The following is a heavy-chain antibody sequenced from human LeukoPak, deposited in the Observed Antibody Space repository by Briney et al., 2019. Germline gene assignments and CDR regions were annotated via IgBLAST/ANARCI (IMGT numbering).Heavy chain of an antibody. V-gene: IGHV3-43*02. CDR1: GFTFDDYA. CDR3: AKGGSGWSYYFDF. Sequence: GGSLRLSCAASGFTFDDYAMHWVRQAPGKGLEWVSRISGDGGSTYYADSVKGRFTISRDNSKNSLYLQMNSLSTEDTALYYCAKGGSGWSYYFDFWGQGTLVTVSS. J-gene: IGHJ4*02. D-gene: IGHD6-19*01. CDR2: ISGDGGST.